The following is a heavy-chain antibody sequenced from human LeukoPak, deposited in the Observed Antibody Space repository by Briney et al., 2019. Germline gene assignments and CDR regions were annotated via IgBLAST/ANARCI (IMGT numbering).Heavy chain of an antibody. V-gene: IGHV1-24*01. CDR3: ATPHSSGYYYEPVFDY. CDR2: FDPEDGET. D-gene: IGHD3-22*01. J-gene: IGHJ4*02. CDR1: GYTFTGYY. Sequence: ASVKVSCKASGYTFTGYYMHWVRQAPGKGLEWMGGFDPEDGETIYAQKFQGRVTMTENTSTDTAYMELSSLRSEDTAVYYCATPHSSGYYYEPVFDYWGQGTLVTVSS.